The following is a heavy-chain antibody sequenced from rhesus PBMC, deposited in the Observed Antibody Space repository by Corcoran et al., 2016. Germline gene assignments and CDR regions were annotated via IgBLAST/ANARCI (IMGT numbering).Heavy chain of an antibody. CDR3: AKYFTWSGIDY. D-gene: IGHD2-15*01. J-gene: IGHJ4*01. Sequence: QVQLQESGPGLVKPSETLSLACAVSGASISSHYWSWFRQSPGKGLEWIVYIYGGIGSPGYNPSLKSRFTISMDTSKNQYFLKLSSVTAADTAVYFCAKYFTWSGIDYWGQGVLVTVSS. V-gene: IGHV4-160*01. CDR2: IYGGIGSP. CDR1: GASISSHY.